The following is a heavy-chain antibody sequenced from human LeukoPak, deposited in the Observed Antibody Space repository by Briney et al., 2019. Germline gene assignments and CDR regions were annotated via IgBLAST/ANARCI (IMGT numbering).Heavy chain of an antibody. CDR3: ATARDFLYCHNMDV. J-gene: IGHJ6*01. CDR1: GDRVSINSAA. D-gene: IGHD3-3*01. V-gene: IGHV6-1*01. Sequence: SQTLSLTCAISGDRVSINSAAWNWIRQSPWRGLEWLGRTYYRSKWYNDYASSVKSRITINPDTSNNQFSPQLNSVTPGDTAVYYCATARDFLYCHNMDVWGEGTTVTLSS. CDR2: TYYRSKWYN.